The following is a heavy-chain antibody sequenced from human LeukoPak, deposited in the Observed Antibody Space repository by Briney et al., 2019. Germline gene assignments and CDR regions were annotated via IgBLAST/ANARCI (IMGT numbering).Heavy chain of an antibody. Sequence: GGSLRLSCAASGFTFSSYAMHWVRQAPGKGLEWVAVISYDGSNKYYADSVKGRFTISRGNSKNTLYLQMNSLRAEDTAVYYCARGWLRFDYWGQGTLVTVSS. CDR3: ARGWLRFDY. V-gene: IGHV3-30*04. D-gene: IGHD5-12*01. CDR1: GFTFSSYA. J-gene: IGHJ4*02. CDR2: ISYDGSNK.